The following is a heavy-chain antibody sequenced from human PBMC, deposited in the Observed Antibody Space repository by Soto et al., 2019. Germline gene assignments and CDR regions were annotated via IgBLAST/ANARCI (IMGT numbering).Heavy chain of an antibody. J-gene: IGHJ6*03. Sequence: ASVTVSCQASGYTFTSYDINWVRQATGQGLEWMGWMNPNSGNTGYAQKFQGRVTMTRNTSISTAYMELSSLRSEDTAVYYCARVGFGANYYYYMDVWGKGTTVTVSS. CDR1: GYTFTSYD. D-gene: IGHD3-3*01. CDR2: MNPNSGNT. CDR3: ARVGFGANYYYYMDV. V-gene: IGHV1-8*01.